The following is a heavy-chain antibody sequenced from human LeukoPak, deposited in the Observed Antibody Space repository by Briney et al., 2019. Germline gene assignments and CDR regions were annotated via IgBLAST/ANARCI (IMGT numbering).Heavy chain of an antibody. Sequence: ASVKVSCKASGYTFTSYDVNWVRQATGQGLEWMGYINPNSGHTTYAQRFQGRITMTRDTSISTAYMGLTSLTSEDTAIYYCARELRRDAYWGQGALVTVSS. J-gene: IGHJ4*02. V-gene: IGHV1-8*01. D-gene: IGHD4-17*01. CDR2: INPNSGHT. CDR1: GYTFTSYD. CDR3: ARELRRDAY.